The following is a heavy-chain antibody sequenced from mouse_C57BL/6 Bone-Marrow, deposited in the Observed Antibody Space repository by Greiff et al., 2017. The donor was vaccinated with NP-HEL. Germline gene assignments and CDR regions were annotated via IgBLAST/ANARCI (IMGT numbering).Heavy chain of an antibody. D-gene: IGHD2-3*01. CDR3: ARGRWLLRVDY. V-gene: IGHV3-3*01. J-gene: IGHJ4*01. CDR1: GFSINSYCY. Sequence: DVKLQESGPSLVRPSQTLSLTCTATGFSINSYCYWFWIRQLPGNKLEYIGYTFYSGITYYNPSLESRTYITRDTSKNQFSLKLSSVTTEDAATYYCARGRWLLRVDYWGQGTSVTVSS. CDR2: TFYSGIT.